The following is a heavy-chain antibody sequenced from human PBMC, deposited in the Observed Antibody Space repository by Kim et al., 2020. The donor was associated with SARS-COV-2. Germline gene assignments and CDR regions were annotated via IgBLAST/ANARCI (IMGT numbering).Heavy chain of an antibody. D-gene: IGHD6-19*01. CDR3: IRREDSSGFY. CDR1: GFTFSGSI. Sequence: GGSLRLSCAASGFTFSGSIMHWVRQASGEGPEWVGQIRTKSHSYATAYAASVRGRFTISRDDSKNTAYLQMNSLKSEDTAVYYCIRREDSSGFYWGQGTLVTVSS. J-gene: IGHJ4*02. V-gene: IGHV3-73*01. CDR2: IRTKSHSYAT.